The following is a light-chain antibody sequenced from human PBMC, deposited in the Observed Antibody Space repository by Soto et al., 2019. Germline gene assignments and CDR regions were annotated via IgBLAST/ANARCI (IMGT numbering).Light chain of an antibody. V-gene: IGLV2-11*01. CDR1: SSDVGGY. CDR2: EVS. J-gene: IGLJ2*01. CDR3: SSYSTTTSPHVL. Sequence: QSALTQPRSVSGSPGQSVTISCTGTSSDVGGYVSWYQQHPGKAPKVMIYEVSKRPSGVPDRFSGSKSGNTASLSISGLQAEDEADYYCSSYSTTTSPHVLFGGGTKLTVL.